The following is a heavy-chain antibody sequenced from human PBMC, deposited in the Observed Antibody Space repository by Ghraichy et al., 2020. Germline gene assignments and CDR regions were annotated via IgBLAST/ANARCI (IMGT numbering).Heavy chain of an antibody. CDR2: ISWNSGSI. CDR1: GFTSANYA. Sequence: SLRLSGAASGFTSANYAMHWVRQAPGKGLEWVSGISWNSGSIEYADSVKGRFTISRDNAKNSLYLQMNSLRVEDTALYYCARGPGMAVGKGYFDYWGQGTLVTVSS. D-gene: IGHD6-19*01. V-gene: IGHV3-9*02. J-gene: IGHJ4*02. CDR3: ARGPGMAVGKGYFDY.